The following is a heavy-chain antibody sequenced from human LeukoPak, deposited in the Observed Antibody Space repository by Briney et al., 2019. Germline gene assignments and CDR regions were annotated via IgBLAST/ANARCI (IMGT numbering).Heavy chain of an antibody. Sequence: ASVKVSCKASGYTFTGYYMHWVRQAPGQGLEWMGWINPNSGGTNYAQKFQGRVTMTRDTSISTAYMELSRLRSDDTAVYYCARVGYCSGGSCYFSSGHDYWGQGTLVTVSS. CDR3: ARVGYCSGGSCYFSSGHDY. D-gene: IGHD2-15*01. J-gene: IGHJ4*02. CDR2: INPNSGGT. CDR1: GYTFTGYY. V-gene: IGHV1-2*02.